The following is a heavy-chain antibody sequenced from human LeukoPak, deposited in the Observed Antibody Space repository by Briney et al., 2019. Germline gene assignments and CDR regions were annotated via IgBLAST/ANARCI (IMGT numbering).Heavy chain of an antibody. CDR3: TKLGCSDGSCYPHY. Sequence: SETLSLTCTVSGGSISNYWWSWIRQPPGKGLEWIGYVYYNGITSYNPSLKSRVTISVDTSKNHFSLRLSSVTVADTALSYCTKLGCSDGSCYPHYWGQGALVTVSS. D-gene: IGHD2-15*01. J-gene: IGHJ4*02. CDR1: GGSISNYW. CDR2: VYYNGIT. V-gene: IGHV4-59*08.